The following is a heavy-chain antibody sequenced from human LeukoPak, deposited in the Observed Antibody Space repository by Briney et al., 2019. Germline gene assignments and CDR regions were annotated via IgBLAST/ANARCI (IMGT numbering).Heavy chain of an antibody. CDR1: GFTVSGNY. D-gene: IGHD6-6*01. J-gene: IGHJ4*02. CDR3: AKNLVGPYSSCDY. V-gene: IGHV3-23*01. CDR2: ISGSGGST. Sequence: GGSLRLSCAASGFTVSGNYMSWVRQAPGKGLEWVSGISGSGGSTYYADSVKGRVTISRDNSKNTLYMQMNRLRAEDTAVYYCAKNLVGPYSSCDYWGQGTLVTVSS.